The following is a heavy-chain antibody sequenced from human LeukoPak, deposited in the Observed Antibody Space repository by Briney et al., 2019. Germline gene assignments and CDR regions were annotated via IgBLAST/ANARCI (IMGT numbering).Heavy chain of an antibody. Sequence: SETLSLICTVSGYSISSGYYWGWIRQPPGKGLEWIGSIYYSGSTYYNPSLKSRVTISVDTSKNQFSLKLSSVTAADTAVYYCARRGFRDGYNLDYWGQGTLVTVSS. CDR1: GYSISSGYY. CDR3: ARRGFRDGYNLDY. D-gene: IGHD5-24*01. J-gene: IGHJ4*02. CDR2: IYYSGST. V-gene: IGHV4-38-2*02.